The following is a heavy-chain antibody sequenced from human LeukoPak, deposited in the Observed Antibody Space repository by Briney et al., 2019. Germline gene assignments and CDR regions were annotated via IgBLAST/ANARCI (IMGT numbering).Heavy chain of an antibody. J-gene: IGHJ5*02. CDR3: VRSRRVSNWFDP. CDR2: IYYSGST. Sequence: SETLSLTCTVSGGSISSYYWSWIRQPPGKGLEWIGYIYYSGSTNYNPSLKSRVTISVDTSKNQFSLKLSSVTAADTAVYYCVRSRRVSNWFDPWGQGTLVTVSS. CDR1: GGSISSYY. V-gene: IGHV4-59*01.